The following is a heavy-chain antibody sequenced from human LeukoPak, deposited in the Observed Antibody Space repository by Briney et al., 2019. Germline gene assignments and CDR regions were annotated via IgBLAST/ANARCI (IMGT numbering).Heavy chain of an antibody. D-gene: IGHD2-15*01. Sequence: ASVKVSCKGSGYTFTSYDINWVRQATGQGLEWMGWISAYNGNTNYAQKLQGRVTMTTDTSTSTAYMELRSLRSDDTAVYYCARVVAPGWVDYWGQGTLVTVSS. CDR2: ISAYNGNT. CDR1: GYTFTSYD. CDR3: ARVVAPGWVDY. V-gene: IGHV1-18*01. J-gene: IGHJ4*02.